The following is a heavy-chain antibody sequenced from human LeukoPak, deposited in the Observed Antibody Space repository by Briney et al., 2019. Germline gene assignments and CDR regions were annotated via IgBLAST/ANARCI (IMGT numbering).Heavy chain of an antibody. D-gene: IGHD2-15*01. CDR3: ARAPGAALD. V-gene: IGHV4-34*01. J-gene: IGHJ4*02. CDR2: INHSGST. CDR1: GFTFSSYS. Sequence: GSLRLSCAASGFTFSSYSMNWVRQPPGKGLEWIREINHSGSTNYNSSLKSRVTISVDTSINQFSLKLTSVTAADTAVYYCARAPGAALDWGQGTLVTVSS.